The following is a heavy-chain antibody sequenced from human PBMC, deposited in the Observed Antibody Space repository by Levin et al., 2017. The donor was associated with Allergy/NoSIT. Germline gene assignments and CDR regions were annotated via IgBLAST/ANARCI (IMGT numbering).Heavy chain of an antibody. Sequence: SETLSLTCAVYGGSFSGYYWSWIRQPPGKGLEWIGEINHSGSTNYNPSLKSRVTISVDTSKNQFSLKLSSVTAADTAVYYCARGGGIAVAELHFDYWGQGTLVTVSS. V-gene: IGHV4-34*01. D-gene: IGHD6-19*01. CDR3: ARGGGIAVAELHFDY. CDR2: INHSGST. CDR1: GGSFSGYY. J-gene: IGHJ4*02.